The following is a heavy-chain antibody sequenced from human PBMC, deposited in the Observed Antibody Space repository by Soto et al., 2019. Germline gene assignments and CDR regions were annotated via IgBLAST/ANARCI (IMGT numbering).Heavy chain of an antibody. D-gene: IGHD1-7*01. V-gene: IGHV4-34*01. CDR1: GGSFSGYY. J-gene: IGHJ5*02. CDR2: INHSGST. CDR3: ARGSWNFSRRWFDP. Sequence: SETLSLTCAVYGGSFSGYYWGWIRQPPGKGLEWIGEINHSGSTNYNPSLKSRVTISVDTSKNQFSLKLSSVTAADTAVYYCARGSWNFSRRWFDPWGQGTLVTVSS.